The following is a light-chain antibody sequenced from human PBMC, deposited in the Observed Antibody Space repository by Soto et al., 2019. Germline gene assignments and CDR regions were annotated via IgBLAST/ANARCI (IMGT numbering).Light chain of an antibody. V-gene: IGKV3-11*01. CDR3: QQPSNPSAYT. Sequence: EIVLTQSPATLSLSPGERATLSCRASQSVSSYLAWYQQKPGQAPSPLIYDASNRATGIPARFSGSGSGTDFPLTLSRLEHEDFAVYYCQQPSNPSAYTFGQGTKLEIK. CDR1: QSVSSY. CDR2: DAS. J-gene: IGKJ2*01.